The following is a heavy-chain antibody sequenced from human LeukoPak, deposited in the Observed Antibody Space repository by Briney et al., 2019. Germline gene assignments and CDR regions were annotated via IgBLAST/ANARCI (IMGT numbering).Heavy chain of an antibody. CDR3: ARRAPSHDFDY. Sequence: GGSLRLSCAASGFTFSSYSMNWVRQAPGKGLEWVSSISTSGSSIYYADSMKGRFTISRDNANNSLYLQMNSLRAEDTAVYYCARRAPSHDFDYWGQGTLVTVSS. CDR2: ISTSGSSI. J-gene: IGHJ4*02. V-gene: IGHV3-21*01. CDR1: GFTFSSYS.